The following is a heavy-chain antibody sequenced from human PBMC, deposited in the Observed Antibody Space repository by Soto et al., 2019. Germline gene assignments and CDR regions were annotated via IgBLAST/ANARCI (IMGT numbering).Heavy chain of an antibody. D-gene: IGHD6-19*01. J-gene: IGHJ4*02. V-gene: IGHV1-3*05. CDR3: ERAVAVAADFDY. CDR2: INAGNGNT. Sequence: QVQLVQSGAEEKKPGASVKVSCKASGYTFTGYAMHWVRQAPGQRLEWMGWINAGNGNTKYSQKFQGRVTITRDTSASAAYMELSSLSSKDTAVYYCERAVAVAADFDYWGEGTLVTVSS. CDR1: GYTFTGYA.